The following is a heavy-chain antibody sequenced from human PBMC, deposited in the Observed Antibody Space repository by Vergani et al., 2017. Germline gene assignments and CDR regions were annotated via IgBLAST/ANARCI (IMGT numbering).Heavy chain of an antibody. Sequence: EVQLLESGGGLVQPGGSLRLSCAASGFTFSSYSMSWVRQAPGKGLEWVAAISGSGGSTYYADSVKGRFTISRDNSKNTLYLQMTSLRAEDTAVYYCAKDTAMVSDPFDYWGQGTLVTVSS. D-gene: IGHD5-18*01. CDR2: ISGSGGST. J-gene: IGHJ4*02. CDR3: AKDTAMVSDPFDY. CDR1: GFTFSSYS. V-gene: IGHV3-23*01.